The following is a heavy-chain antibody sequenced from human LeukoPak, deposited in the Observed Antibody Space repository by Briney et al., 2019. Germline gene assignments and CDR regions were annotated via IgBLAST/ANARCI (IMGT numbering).Heavy chain of an antibody. Sequence: PGRSLRLSCAASGFTFSSYAMHWVRQPPGKGLEWVAVISYDGSNKYYADSVKGRFTISRDNSKNTLYLQMNSLRAEDTAVYYCARGHCSGGSCLLDYWGQGTLVTVSS. J-gene: IGHJ4*02. D-gene: IGHD2-15*01. CDR3: ARGHCSGGSCLLDY. CDR1: GFTFSSYA. CDR2: ISYDGSNK. V-gene: IGHV3-30*04.